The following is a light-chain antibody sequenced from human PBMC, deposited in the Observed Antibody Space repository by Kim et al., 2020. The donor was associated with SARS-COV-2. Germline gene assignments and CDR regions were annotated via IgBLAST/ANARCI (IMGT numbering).Light chain of an antibody. V-gene: IGLV3-21*04. CDR3: QVWDSSSDHNWV. CDR2: YDS. CDR1: NIGSKS. Sequence: SYELTQPPSLSVAPGKTARITCGGNNIGSKSVHWYQQKPGQAPVLVIYYDSDRPSGIPERFSGSNSGNTATLTISRVEAGDEADYYCQVWDSSSDHNWVF. J-gene: IGLJ3*02.